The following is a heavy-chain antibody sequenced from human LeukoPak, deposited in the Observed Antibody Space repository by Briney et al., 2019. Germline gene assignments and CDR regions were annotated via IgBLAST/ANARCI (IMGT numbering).Heavy chain of an antibody. Sequence: GRSLRLSCAASGFTFSSYGMHWVRQAPGKGLEWVAVISYDGSNKYYADSVKGRFTISGDNSKNTLYLQMNSLRAEDTAVYYCAKDDQHYGDYPGWFDPWGQGTLVTVSS. CDR1: GFTFSSYG. CDR3: AKDDQHYGDYPGWFDP. D-gene: IGHD4-17*01. J-gene: IGHJ5*02. CDR2: ISYDGSNK. V-gene: IGHV3-30*18.